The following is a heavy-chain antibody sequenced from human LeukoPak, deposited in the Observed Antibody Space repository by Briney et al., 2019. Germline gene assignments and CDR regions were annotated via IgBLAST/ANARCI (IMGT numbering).Heavy chain of an antibody. CDR3: ARDLGDSSGYYYPFDY. Sequence: GGSLRLSCAASGFTFSSYSMNWVRQAPGKGLGWVSHISSSSSTIYYADSVKGRFTISRDNAKNSLYLQMNSLRAEDTAVYYCARDLGDSSGYYYPFDYWGQGTLVTVSS. CDR1: GFTFSSYS. D-gene: IGHD3-22*01. CDR2: ISSSSSTI. J-gene: IGHJ4*02. V-gene: IGHV3-48*01.